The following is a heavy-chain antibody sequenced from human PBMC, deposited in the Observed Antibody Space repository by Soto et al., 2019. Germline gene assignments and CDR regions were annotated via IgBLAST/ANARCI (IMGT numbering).Heavy chain of an antibody. CDR1: GGSISSGGYY. CDR2: IYYSGSI. Sequence: PSETLSLTCTVSGGSISSGGYYWSWIRQHPGRGLEWIRYIYYSGSIYYNPSLKSRVTISVDTSKNQFSLDLSSVTAADTAVYYCARVGYCSGGSCYGYYYYYGMDVWGQGTTVTVSS. J-gene: IGHJ6*02. V-gene: IGHV4-31*03. D-gene: IGHD2-15*01. CDR3: ARVGYCSGGSCYGYYYYYGMDV.